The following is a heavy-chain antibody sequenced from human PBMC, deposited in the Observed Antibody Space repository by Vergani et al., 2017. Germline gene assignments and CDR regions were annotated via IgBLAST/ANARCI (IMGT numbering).Heavy chain of an antibody. CDR1: GFTFSSHG. D-gene: IGHD2-2*01. CDR2: IWYDGSNK. J-gene: IGHJ4*02. V-gene: IGHV3-33*01. CDR3: ARDAPLDCSSTSCFPLDY. Sequence: QVQLVESGGGVVQPGRSLRLSCAASGFTFSSHGMHWVRQAPGKGLEWVAVIWYDGSNKYYADSVKGRFTISRDNSKNTLYLQMNSLRAEDTAVYYCARDAPLDCSSTSCFPLDYWGQGTLVTVSS.